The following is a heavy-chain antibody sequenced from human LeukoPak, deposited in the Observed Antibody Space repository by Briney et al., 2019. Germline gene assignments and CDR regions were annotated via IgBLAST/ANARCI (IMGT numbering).Heavy chain of an antibody. V-gene: IGHV3-21*01. CDR2: ISSSSSYI. Sequence: GGSLRLSCAASKFTFSDYYMARICQAPGKGLEWVSSISSSSSYIYYADSVKGRFTISRDNAKNSLYLQMNSLRAEDTAVYYCARGYSSSSSSFDYWGQGTLVTVTS. J-gene: IGHJ4*02. CDR1: KFTFSDYY. CDR3: ARGYSSSSSSFDY. D-gene: IGHD6-6*01.